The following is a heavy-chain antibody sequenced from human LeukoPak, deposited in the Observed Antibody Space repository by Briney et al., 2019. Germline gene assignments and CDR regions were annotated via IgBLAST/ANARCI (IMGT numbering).Heavy chain of an antibody. J-gene: IGHJ6*02. CDR2: INHSGST. CDR1: GGSFSGYY. D-gene: IGHD3-3*01. CDR3: ASKWPDDSNDYYYYGMDV. Sequence: SETLSLTCAVYGGSFSGYYWSWIRQPPGKGLEWVGEINHSGSTNYNPSLKSRVTISVDMSKNQFSLKLGSVTAADTAVYYCASKWPDDSNDYYYYGMDVWGQGTTVTVSS. V-gene: IGHV4-34*01.